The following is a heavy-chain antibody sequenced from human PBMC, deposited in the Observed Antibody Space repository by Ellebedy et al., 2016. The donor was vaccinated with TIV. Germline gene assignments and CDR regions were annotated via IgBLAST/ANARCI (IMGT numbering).Heavy chain of an antibody. J-gene: IGHJ4*02. D-gene: IGHD6-13*01. Sequence: MPSETLSLTCTVSGGSISSSSNYWGWIRQPPGKGLEWIGSIYYSGRTNYAPSLKSRVTMLVDTSKNQFSLKLKSVTAADTAVYYCARVDPFLGIAAAVYLFDFWGQGTLVTVSS. CDR2: IYYSGRT. CDR1: GGSISSSSNY. V-gene: IGHV4-39*07. CDR3: ARVDPFLGIAAAVYLFDF.